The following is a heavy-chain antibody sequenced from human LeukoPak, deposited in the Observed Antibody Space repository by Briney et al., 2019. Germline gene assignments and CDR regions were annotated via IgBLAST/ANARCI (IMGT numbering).Heavy chain of an antibody. D-gene: IGHD6-13*01. CDR3: SKAAAAGFSGRLDYHFYYMDV. V-gene: IGHV3-43*01. CDR1: GFTFDDYT. J-gene: IGHJ6*03. CDR2: ISWDGART. Sequence: GGSLRLSCAASGFTFDDYTMHWVRQASGKGPEWVSLISWDGARTFYADSVKGRFTISRDNSKNSLYLQMNSLRTEDTALYYCSKAAAAGFSGRLDYHFYYMDVWGKGTTVTVSS.